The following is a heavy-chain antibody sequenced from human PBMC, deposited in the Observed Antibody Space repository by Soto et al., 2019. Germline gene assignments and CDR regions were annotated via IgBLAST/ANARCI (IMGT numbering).Heavy chain of an antibody. CDR1: GYTFSSYD. V-gene: IGHV1-8*01. CDR3: ATSGGGWYLY. J-gene: IGHJ4*02. Sequence: QVQLVQSGAEVKKPGASVKVSCKASGYTFSSYDINWVRQATGQGLEWMGWLNPNSGDTGYAQKFQGRVTLTRNTSINTAYIEVSSLTSDDTAVYYCATSGGGWYLYWGQGTLVTVSS. D-gene: IGHD6-19*01. CDR2: LNPNSGDT.